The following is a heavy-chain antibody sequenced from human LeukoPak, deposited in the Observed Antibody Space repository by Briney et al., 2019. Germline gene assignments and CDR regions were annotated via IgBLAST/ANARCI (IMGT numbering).Heavy chain of an antibody. D-gene: IGHD3-16*02. CDR2: IRYDGSNK. Sequence: GGSLRLSCAASGFTFSSYGMHWVRQAPGKGLEWVAFIRYDGSNKYYADSVKGRFTISRDNSKNTLYLQMNSLRAEDTAVYYCARADYDYVWGSYRQYYFDYWGQGTLVTVSS. CDR1: GFTFSSYG. CDR3: ARADYDYVWGSYRQYYFDY. J-gene: IGHJ4*02. V-gene: IGHV3-30*02.